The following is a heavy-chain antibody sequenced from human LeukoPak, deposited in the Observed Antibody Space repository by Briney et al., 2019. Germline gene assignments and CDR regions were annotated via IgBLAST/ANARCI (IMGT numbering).Heavy chain of an antibody. CDR3: ARGRYSYGQTFCDY. D-gene: IGHD5-18*01. Sequence: GGSLRLSCAASGFRFSDYGMHWVRQAPGKGLEWLAVIWFDGSDKYYADSVEGRFTISRDNSKNTLYLQMNGLRAEDTALYYCARGRYSYGQTFCDYWDQGTLVTVSS. CDR1: GFRFSDYG. J-gene: IGHJ4*02. V-gene: IGHV3-33*01. CDR2: IWFDGSDK.